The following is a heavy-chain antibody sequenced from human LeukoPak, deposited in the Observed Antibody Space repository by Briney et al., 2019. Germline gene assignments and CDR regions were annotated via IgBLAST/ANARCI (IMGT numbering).Heavy chain of an antibody. CDR1: GCTFSSYS. V-gene: IGHV3-21*01. CDR2: ISSSSSYI. CDR3: ARDLVEMATILDY. D-gene: IGHD5-24*01. Sequence: PGGSLRLSCAASGCTFSSYSMNWVRQAPGKGLDWVSSISSSSSYIYYADSVKGRFTISRDNAKNSLYLQMNSLRAEDTAVCYCARDLVEMATILDYWGQGTLVTVSS. J-gene: IGHJ4*02.